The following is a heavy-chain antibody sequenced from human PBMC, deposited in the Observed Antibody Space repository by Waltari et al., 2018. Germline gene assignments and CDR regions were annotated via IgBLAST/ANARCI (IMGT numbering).Heavy chain of an antibody. CDR1: GYTFTSDG. CDR2: VSAYNGNT. V-gene: IGHV1-18*01. D-gene: IGHD4-17*01. CDR3: ARMQVTTVVIFAFDI. Sequence: QVQLVQSGAEVKKPGASVKVSCKASGYTFTSDGISWVRQAPGQGLEWMGWVSAYNGNTNYAQKFQGRVTMTTDTSTSTAYMELRSLRSDDTAVYYCARMQVTTVVIFAFDIWGQGTMVTVSS. J-gene: IGHJ3*02.